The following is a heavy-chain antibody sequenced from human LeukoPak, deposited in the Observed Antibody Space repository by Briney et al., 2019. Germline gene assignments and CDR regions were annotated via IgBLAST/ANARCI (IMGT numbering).Heavy chain of an antibody. CDR3: ARDGVENSSWYPLDS. D-gene: IGHD6-13*01. J-gene: IGHJ4*02. Sequence: SETLSLTCTVSGASISSYYWSWVRQPAGEGLEWIGRIYTSGSTNYKPSLKSRVTMSVDTSKNQFSLKLASVTAADTAVYYCARDGVENSSWYPLDSWGPGTLVTVSS. V-gene: IGHV4-4*07. CDR1: GASISSYY. CDR2: IYTSGST.